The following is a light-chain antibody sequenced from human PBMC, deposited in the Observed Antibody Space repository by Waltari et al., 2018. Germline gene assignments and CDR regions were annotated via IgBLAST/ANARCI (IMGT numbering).Light chain of an antibody. V-gene: IGLV2-23*01. J-gene: IGLJ3*02. CDR1: SSDVGSHNF. CDR2: EDN. Sequence: QSALTQPASVSGSPGQSITISCTESSSDVGSHNFVSWYQQHPGKAPKVMIYEDNKRPAGLSNRFSGSKSGNTASLTISGLQAYDEADYYCCSYAGGSPRWVFGGGTKLTVL. CDR3: CSYAGGSPRWV.